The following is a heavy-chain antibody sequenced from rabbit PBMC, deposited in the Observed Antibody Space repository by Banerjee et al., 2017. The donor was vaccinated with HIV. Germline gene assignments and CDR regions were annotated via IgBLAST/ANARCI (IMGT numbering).Heavy chain of an antibody. J-gene: IGHJ4*01. V-gene: IGHV1S40*01. CDR1: GFSFSSSYY. D-gene: IGHD1-1*01. Sequence: QSLEESGGDLVKPGASLTLTCTASGFSFSSSYYMCWVRQAPGRGLELIACIATGSGSAYYASWAKGRFTCSKTSSTTVTLQMTSLTAADTATYFCARDASRTGLWGPGTLVTVS. CDR3: ARDASRTGL. CDR2: IATGSGSA.